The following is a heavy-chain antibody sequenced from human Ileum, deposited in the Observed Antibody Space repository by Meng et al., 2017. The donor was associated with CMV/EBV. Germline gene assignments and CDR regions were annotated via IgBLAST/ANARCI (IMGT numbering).Heavy chain of an antibody. CDR1: GFTFSNYW. V-gene: IGHV3-7*01. J-gene: IGHJ4*02. CDR3: ARGKLGIDY. CDR2: IKQDGSEQ. Sequence: GESLKISCAASGFTFSNYWMSWVRQAPGKGLEWVANIKQDGSEQYYVDSVKGRFTISRDNAKNSLYLEMNSLRAEGTAVYYCARGKLGIDYWGQGTLVTVSS. D-gene: IGHD7-27*01.